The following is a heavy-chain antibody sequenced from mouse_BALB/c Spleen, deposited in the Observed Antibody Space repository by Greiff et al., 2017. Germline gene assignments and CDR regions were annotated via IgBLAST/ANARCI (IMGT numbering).Heavy chain of an antibody. V-gene: IGHV1-80*01. J-gene: IGHJ4*01. CDR1: GYAFSSYW. CDR3: ARFMITTGYYAMDY. Sequence: QVHVKQSGAELVRPGSSVKISCKASGYAFSSYWMNWVKQRPGQGLEWIGQIYPGDGDTNYNGKFKGKATLTADKSSSTAYMQLSSLTSEDSAVYFCARFMITTGYYAMDYWGQGTSVTVSS. D-gene: IGHD2-4*01. CDR2: IYPGDGDT.